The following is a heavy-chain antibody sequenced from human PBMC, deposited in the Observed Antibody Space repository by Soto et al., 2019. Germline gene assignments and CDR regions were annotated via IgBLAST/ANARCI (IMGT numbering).Heavy chain of an antibody. CDR1: GGSISSYY. D-gene: IGHD6-6*01. CDR2: IYYSGST. J-gene: IGHJ5*02. V-gene: IGHV4-59*12. Sequence: SDTLSLTCTVSGGSISSYYWSWIRQPPGKGLEWIGYIYYSGSTNYNPSLKSRVTISVDTSKNQFSLKLSSVTAADTAVYYCARERPDGAGLDPWGQGTLVTVS. CDR3: ARERPDGAGLDP.